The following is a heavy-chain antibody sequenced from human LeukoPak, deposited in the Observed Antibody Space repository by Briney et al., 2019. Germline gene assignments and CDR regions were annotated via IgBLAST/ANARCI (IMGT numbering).Heavy chain of an antibody. Sequence: PGGALILFCSASGFTFSSYGMNCVRQAPGKGLEWVAFIRYDGSNKYYADSVKGRFTISRDNSKNTLYLQMNSLRAEDRAVYYVTKGGRGGYPEYCQHWGQGTLVTVSS. D-gene: IGHD3-22*01. J-gene: IGHJ1*01. CDR1: GFTFSSYG. CDR2: IRYDGSNK. CDR3: TKGGRGGYPEYCQH. V-gene: IGHV3-30*02.